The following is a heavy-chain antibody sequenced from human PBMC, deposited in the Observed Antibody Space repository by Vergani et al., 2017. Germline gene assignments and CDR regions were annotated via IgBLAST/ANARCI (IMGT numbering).Heavy chain of an antibody. CDR1: GDSISSGVYY. CDR3: AREYSSSVGFLAY. D-gene: IGHD6-6*01. J-gene: IGHJ4*02. V-gene: IGHV4-31*03. Sequence: QVQLQESGPGLVKPSQTLSLTCSVSGDSISSGVYYWNWIRQHPGKGLEWIGYIYSTGRTHHNPSLRRRINMSVDTSKNQFSLKLNSVTAADTAVYYCAREYSSSVGFLAYWGQGTLVTVSS. CDR2: IYSTGRT.